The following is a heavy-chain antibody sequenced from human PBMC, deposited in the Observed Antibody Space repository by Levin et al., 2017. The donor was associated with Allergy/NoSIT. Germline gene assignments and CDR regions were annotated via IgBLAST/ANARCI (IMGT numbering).Heavy chain of an antibody. CDR1: GFTFSSYA. Sequence: PGGSLRLSCAASGFTFSSYAMHWVRQAPGKGLEWVAVISYDGSNKYYADSVKGRFTISRDNSKNTLYLQMNSLRAEDTAVYYCARDALWFGEFDYWGQGTLVTVSS. D-gene: IGHD3-10*01. CDR2: ISYDGSNK. V-gene: IGHV3-30*04. J-gene: IGHJ4*02. CDR3: ARDALWFGEFDY.